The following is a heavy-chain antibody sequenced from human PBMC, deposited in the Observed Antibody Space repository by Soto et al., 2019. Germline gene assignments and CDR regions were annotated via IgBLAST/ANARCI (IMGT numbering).Heavy chain of an antibody. CDR1: GFTFSSYD. CDR2: VSASGSIT. Sequence: GGFLRLSCAASGFTFSSYDMSWVRQAPGKGLEWVSGVSASGSITSYADSAKGRFTISRDNAKNTMFLQINSLRAEDTAVYFCAKGDCSGGRCYRGFDYWGQGTLVTVSS. D-gene: IGHD2-15*01. CDR3: AKGDCSGGRCYRGFDY. V-gene: IGHV3-23*01. J-gene: IGHJ4*02.